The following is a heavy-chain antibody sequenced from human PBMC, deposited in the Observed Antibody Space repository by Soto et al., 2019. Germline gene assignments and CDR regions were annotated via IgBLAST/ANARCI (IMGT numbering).Heavy chain of an antibody. CDR2: INHSGST. Sequence: QVQLQQWGAGLLKPSETLSLTCAVYGGSFSGYYWSWIRQPPGKGLEWIGEINHSGSTNYNPSLKSRVTISVDTSKNQFSLKLSSVTAADTAVYYCARGRGIVGATSYYFDYWGQGTLVTASS. CDR1: GGSFSGYY. CDR3: ARGRGIVGATSYYFDY. D-gene: IGHD1-26*01. J-gene: IGHJ4*02. V-gene: IGHV4-34*01.